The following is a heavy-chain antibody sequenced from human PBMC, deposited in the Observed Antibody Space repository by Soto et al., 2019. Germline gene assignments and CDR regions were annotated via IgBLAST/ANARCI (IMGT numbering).Heavy chain of an antibody. CDR2: ISGSGGST. D-gene: IGHD3-10*01. CDR1: GFTFSSYE. Sequence: EVQLVESGGGLVQPGGSLRLSCAASGFTFSSYEMNWVRQAPGKGLEWVSAISGSGGSTYYADSVKGRFTISRDNSKNTLYLQMNSLRAEDTAVYYCAKNSGHLYYGSGRPSRVDYYYYGMDVWGQGTTVTVSS. V-gene: IGHV3-23*04. J-gene: IGHJ6*02. CDR3: AKNSGHLYYGSGRPSRVDYYYYGMDV.